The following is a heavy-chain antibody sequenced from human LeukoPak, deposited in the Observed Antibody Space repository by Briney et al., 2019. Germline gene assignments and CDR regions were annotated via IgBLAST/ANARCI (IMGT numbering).Heavy chain of an antibody. V-gene: IGHV3-23*01. CDR1: GFTFSSSA. Sequence: GGSLRLSCAASGFTFSSSAMSWVRQAPGKGLEWVSAISNNGGYTYYADSVQGRFTISRDNSKYMLYLQVNSLRAEDTGVYYCARDLNWGSRNWYLDLWGRGTLVTVSS. D-gene: IGHD7-27*01. CDR2: ISNNGGYT. J-gene: IGHJ2*01. CDR3: ARDLNWGSRNWYLDL.